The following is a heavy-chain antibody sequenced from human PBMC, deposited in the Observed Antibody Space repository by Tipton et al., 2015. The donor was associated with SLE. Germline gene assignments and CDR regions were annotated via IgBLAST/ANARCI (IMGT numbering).Heavy chain of an antibody. D-gene: IGHD3-16*01. CDR2: IHHSWIT. V-gene: IGHV4-38-2*02. CDR3: EGDPMGDGGFEI. J-gene: IGHJ3*02. Sequence: TLSLTCAVSGYSISSGYYWGWIRQPPGKGLEWIGSIHHSWITYYNPSLQSRVTISMVTSKNQFFLILISVTAADTAVYYCEGDPMGDGGFEIWGQVTMVTVSS. CDR1: GYSISSGYY.